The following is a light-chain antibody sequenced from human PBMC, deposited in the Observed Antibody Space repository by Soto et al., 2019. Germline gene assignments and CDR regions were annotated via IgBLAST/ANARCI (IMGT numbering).Light chain of an antibody. CDR2: DVS. V-gene: IGLV2-11*01. CDR1: SSDVGGYNY. CDR3: CSYAGGYTLV. Sequence: QSALTQPRSVSGSPGQSVTISCTGTSSDVGGYNYVSWYQQHPGKAPKLTIYDVSKRPSGVPDRFSGSKSGNTASLTISGLQAEDETDYYCCSYAGGYTLVFGGGTKLTVL. J-gene: IGLJ2*01.